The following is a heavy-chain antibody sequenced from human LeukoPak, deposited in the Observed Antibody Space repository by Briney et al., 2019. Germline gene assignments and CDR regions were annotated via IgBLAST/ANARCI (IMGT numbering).Heavy chain of an antibody. Sequence: SVKVSCKASGGTFSSYAISWVRQAPGQGLEWMGGIIPIFGTANYAQKFQGRVTITTDESTSTAYMELSSLRSEDTAVYYCARDTVTNEENYYYYYMDVWGKGTTVTVSS. CDR2: IIPIFGTA. CDR1: GGTFSSYA. CDR3: ARDTVTNEENYYYYYMDV. J-gene: IGHJ6*03. D-gene: IGHD4-11*01. V-gene: IGHV1-69*05.